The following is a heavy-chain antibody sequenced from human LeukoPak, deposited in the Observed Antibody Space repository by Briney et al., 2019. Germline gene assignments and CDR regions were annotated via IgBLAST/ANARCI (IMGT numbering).Heavy chain of an antibody. Sequence: GASVKVSCKASGYTFTGYYMHWVRQAPGQGLEWTGWINPNSGGTNYAQKFQGRVTMTRDTSISTAYMELSRLRSDDTAVYYCARPRASGYDRFDYWGQGTLVTVSS. J-gene: IGHJ4*02. CDR1: GYTFTGYY. V-gene: IGHV1-2*02. CDR3: ARPRASGYDRFDY. CDR2: INPNSGGT. D-gene: IGHD5-12*01.